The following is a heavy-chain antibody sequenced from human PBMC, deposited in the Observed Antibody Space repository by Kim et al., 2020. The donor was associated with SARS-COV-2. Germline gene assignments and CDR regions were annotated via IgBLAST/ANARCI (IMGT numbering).Heavy chain of an antibody. CDR3: ARDLTWKLSD. V-gene: IGHV4-39*07. D-gene: IGHD1-1*01. CDR2: VYYSGAT. CDR1: GDSVSSTSYY. Sequence: SETLSLTCVVSGDSVSSTSYYWGWIRQSPGKGLEWIGNVYYSGATYYNPSLKSRVTISLDTSKNQFSLKLSSVTAADTAVYFCARDLTWKLSDWGQGTLVTVSS. J-gene: IGHJ4*02.